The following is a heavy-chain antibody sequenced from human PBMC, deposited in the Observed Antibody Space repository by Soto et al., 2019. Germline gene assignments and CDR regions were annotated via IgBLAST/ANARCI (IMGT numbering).Heavy chain of an antibody. D-gene: IGHD3-10*01. Sequence: PSETLSLTCAVYGGSFSGYYWSWIRQPPGKGLEWIGEINHSGSTNYNPSLKSRVTISVDTSKNQFSLKLSSVTAADTAVYYCARGGLLWFGVESFDIWGQGTMVTVSS. CDR1: GGSFSGYY. CDR3: ARGGLLWFGVESFDI. CDR2: INHSGST. J-gene: IGHJ3*02. V-gene: IGHV4-34*01.